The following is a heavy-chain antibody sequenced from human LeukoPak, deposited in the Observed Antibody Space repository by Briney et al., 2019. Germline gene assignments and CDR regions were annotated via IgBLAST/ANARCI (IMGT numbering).Heavy chain of an antibody. V-gene: IGHV1-18*01. CDR1: GYTFTSYG. D-gene: IGHD2-15*01. J-gene: IGHJ6*02. CDR2: ISAYNGNT. Sequence: ASVKVSCKASGYTFTSYGISWVRQAPGQGLEWMGWISAYNGNTNYAQKLQGRVTMTTDTSTSTAYMELRSLRSDDTAVYYCARRVVVAARDYYGMDVWGQGTAVTVSS. CDR3: ARRVVVAARDYYGMDV.